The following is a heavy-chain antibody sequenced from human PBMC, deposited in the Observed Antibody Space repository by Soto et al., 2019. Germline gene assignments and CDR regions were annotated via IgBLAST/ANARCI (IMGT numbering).Heavy chain of an antibody. V-gene: IGHV4-59*01. Sequence: SETLSLTCTVSGGSISSYYWSWIRQPPGKGLEWIGYIYYSGSTNYNPSLKSRVTISVDTSKNQFSLKLSSVTAADTAVYYCARINGDYTFDYWGQGTLVTVSS. J-gene: IGHJ4*02. CDR3: ARINGDYTFDY. CDR2: IYYSGST. CDR1: GGSISSYY. D-gene: IGHD4-17*01.